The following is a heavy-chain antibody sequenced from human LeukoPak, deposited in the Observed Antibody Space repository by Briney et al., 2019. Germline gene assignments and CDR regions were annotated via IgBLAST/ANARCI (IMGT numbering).Heavy chain of an antibody. CDR3: ARLADYYDILTGYYTQYYFDY. CDR2: IYHSGST. D-gene: IGHD3-9*01. V-gene: IGHV4-38-2*01. Sequence: PSETLSLTCAGSGYSISSGYYWGWIRQPPGKGLEWIGSIYHSGSTYYNPSLKSRVTISVDTSKNQFSLKLSSVTAADTAVYYCARLADYYDILTGYYTQYYFDYWGQGTLVTVPS. J-gene: IGHJ4*02. CDR1: GYSISSGYY.